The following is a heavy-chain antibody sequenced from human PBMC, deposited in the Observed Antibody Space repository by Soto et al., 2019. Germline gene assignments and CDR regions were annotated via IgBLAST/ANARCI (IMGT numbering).Heavy chain of an antibody. CDR2: MNPNSGNT. CDR3: ARECVAGTYDAFDI. CDR1: GYTFTSYD. D-gene: IGHD6-19*01. J-gene: IGHJ3*02. Sequence: ASVKVSCKASGYTFTSYDINWVRQATGQGLEWMGWMNPNSGNTGYAQKFQGRVTMTRNTSISTAYMELSSLRSEDTAVYYCARECVAGTYDAFDIWGQGTMVTV. V-gene: IGHV1-8*01.